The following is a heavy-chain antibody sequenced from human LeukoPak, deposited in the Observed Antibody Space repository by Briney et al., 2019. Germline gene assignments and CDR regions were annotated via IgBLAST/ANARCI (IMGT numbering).Heavy chain of an antibody. D-gene: IGHD2-2*01. Sequence: PGGSLRLSCAASGFTFSSYSMNWVRQAPGKGLEWVSSISSSSSYIYYADSVKGRFTISRDNSKNTLYLQMNSLRAEDTAVYYCAKGLFEGVVPAARQYSGYVGDYWGQGTLVTVSS. CDR1: GFTFSSYS. V-gene: IGHV3-21*04. J-gene: IGHJ4*02. CDR2: ISSSSSYI. CDR3: AKGLFEGVVPAARQYSGYVGDY.